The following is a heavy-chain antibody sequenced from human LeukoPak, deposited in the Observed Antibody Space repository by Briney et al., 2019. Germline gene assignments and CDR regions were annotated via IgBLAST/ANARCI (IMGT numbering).Heavy chain of an antibody. J-gene: IGHJ4*02. V-gene: IGHV3-7*04. CDR2: IKPDGSEK. Sequence: GGSLRLSCAASGFPFTRYWMSWVRQAPGKGLEWVANIKPDGSEKHYVDSVKGRFTISRDNAKNSLYLQMNGLRAEDTAVYYCARLAAGSDYFDSWGQGTPVTVSS. CDR1: GFPFTRYW. CDR3: ARLAAGSDYFDS. D-gene: IGHD6-13*01.